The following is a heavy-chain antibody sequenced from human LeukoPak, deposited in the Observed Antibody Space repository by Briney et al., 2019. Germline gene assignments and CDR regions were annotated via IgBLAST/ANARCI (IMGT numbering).Heavy chain of an antibody. CDR1: GYSISSGNW. D-gene: IGHD1-26*01. V-gene: IGHV4-28*01. CDR2: IYYSGST. Sequence: SDTLSLTCAVSGYSISSGNWWAWIRQPPGKGLEWIGYIYYSGSTYYNPSLKSRVTMSVDTSKNQFSLKLSSVTAVDTAVYYRARMAGGGATRAFDYWGPGTLVTVSS. CDR3: ARMAGGGATRAFDY. J-gene: IGHJ4*02.